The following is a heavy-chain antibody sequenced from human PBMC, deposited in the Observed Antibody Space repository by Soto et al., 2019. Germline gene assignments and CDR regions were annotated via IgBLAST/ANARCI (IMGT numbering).Heavy chain of an antibody. V-gene: IGHV4-31*03. J-gene: IGHJ4*02. CDR3: ARGRGYSYGPYYFDY. CDR1: GGSISSEGYY. D-gene: IGHD5-18*01. Sequence: QVPLQESGPGLVKPSQTLSLTCTVSGGSISSEGYYWSWFRQLPGKGLEWIGDIYYSGTRYHNPSLRSRLTISGDASKNQFSLKLSSVTAADTALYYCARGRGYSYGPYYFDYWGQGTLVTVSS. CDR2: IYYSGTR.